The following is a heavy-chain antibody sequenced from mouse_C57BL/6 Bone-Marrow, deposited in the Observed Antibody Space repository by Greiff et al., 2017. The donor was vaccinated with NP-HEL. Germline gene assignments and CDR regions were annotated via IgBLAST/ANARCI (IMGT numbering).Heavy chain of an antibody. J-gene: IGHJ4*01. Sequence: EVQLQQSGPELVKPGASVKIPCKASGYTFTDYNMDWVKQSHGKSLEWIGDINPNNGGTIYNQKFKGKATLTVDKSSSTAYMELRSLTSEDTAVYYCARGLKGLTDYAMDYWGQGTSVTVSS. CDR3: ARGLKGLTDYAMDY. V-gene: IGHV1-18*01. CDR2: INPNNGGT. CDR1: GYTFTDYN. D-gene: IGHD1-1*01.